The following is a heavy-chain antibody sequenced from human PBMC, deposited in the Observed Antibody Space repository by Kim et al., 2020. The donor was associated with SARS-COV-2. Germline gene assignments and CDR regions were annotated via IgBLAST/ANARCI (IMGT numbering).Heavy chain of an antibody. D-gene: IGHD3-22*01. CDR1: GFTFSDYY. Sequence: GGSLRLSCAASGFTFSDYYMSWIRQAPGKGLEWVSYISTTSSYTNYADSVRGRFSISRDNAKNSLYLQMDSLRVEDTAVYYCAMSYDSSGYYLYDWGQGTLAT. J-gene: IGHJ4*02. CDR3: AMSYDSSGYYLYD. V-gene: IGHV3-11*06. CDR2: ISTTSSYT.